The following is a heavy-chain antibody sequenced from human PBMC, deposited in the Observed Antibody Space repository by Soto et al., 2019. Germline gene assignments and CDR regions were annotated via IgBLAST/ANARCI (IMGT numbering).Heavy chain of an antibody. V-gene: IGHV4-34*01. D-gene: IGHD3-3*01. CDR1: GGSFSGYY. CDR2: INHSGST. CDR3: ARGYDFWSGYLVY. J-gene: IGHJ4*02. Sequence: SETLSLTCAVYGGSFSGYYWSWIRQPPGKGPEWIGEINHSGSTNYNPSLKSRVTISVDTSKNQFSLKLSSVTAADTAVYYCARGYDFWSGYLVYWGQGTLVTVSS.